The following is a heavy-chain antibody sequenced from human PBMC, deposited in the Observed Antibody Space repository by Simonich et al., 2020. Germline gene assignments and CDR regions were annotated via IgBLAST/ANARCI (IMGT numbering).Heavy chain of an antibody. CDR2: IYHSVGT. CDR1: GYSLSSGYY. D-gene: IGHD6-13*01. Sequence: QVQLQESGPGLVKPSETLSLTCAVSGYSLSSGYYWGWTRPPPGKGLEWIGSIYHSVGTYYNPSLKSRVTISVDTSKNQFSLKLSSVTAADTAVYYCARVGYSNYYYYGMDVWGQGTTVTVSS. J-gene: IGHJ6*02. V-gene: IGHV4-38-2*01. CDR3: ARVGYSNYYYYGMDV.